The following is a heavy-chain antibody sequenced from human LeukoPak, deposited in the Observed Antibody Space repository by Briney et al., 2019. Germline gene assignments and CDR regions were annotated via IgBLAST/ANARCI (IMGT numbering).Heavy chain of an antibody. CDR2: ITPNGGST. CDR1: GFTFSSYA. J-gene: IGHJ3*02. CDR3: ARGFVHAFDI. D-gene: IGHD6-6*01. Sequence: PGGSLRLSCVASGFTFSSYAMHWVRQAPGKGLEYVSAITPNGGSTYYANSVKGRFTISRDNSRSTLYLQMGSLRAEDMAVYYCARGFVHAFDIWGQGTMVTVSS. V-gene: IGHV3-64*01.